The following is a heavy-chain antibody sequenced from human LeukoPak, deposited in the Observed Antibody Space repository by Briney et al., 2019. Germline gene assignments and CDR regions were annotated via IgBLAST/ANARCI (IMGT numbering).Heavy chain of an antibody. V-gene: IGHV3-23*01. Sequence: GGSLGLSCAASGFTFSSYVMSWVRQAPGKGLEWVSAISGSGGSTYYADSVKGRFTISRDNSKNTLYLQMNSPRAEDTAVYYCAKVDCLGSCYRYHFDYWGQGTLVTVSS. CDR1: GFTFSSYV. CDR2: ISGSGGST. CDR3: AKVDCLGSCYRYHFDY. D-gene: IGHD2-15*01. J-gene: IGHJ4*02.